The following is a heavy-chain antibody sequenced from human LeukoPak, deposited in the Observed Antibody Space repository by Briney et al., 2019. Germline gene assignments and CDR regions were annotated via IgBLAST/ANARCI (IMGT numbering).Heavy chain of an antibody. J-gene: IGHJ4*02. CDR2: MNPNSGNT. Sequence: ASVKVSCKASGYTFTSYDINWVRQATGQGLEWMGWMNPNSGNTGYAQKFRGRVTMTRNTSISTAYMELSSLRSEDTAVYYCARARFWSGYELAYWGQGTLVTVSS. D-gene: IGHD3-3*01. CDR3: ARARFWSGYELAY. CDR1: GYTFTSYD. V-gene: IGHV1-8*01.